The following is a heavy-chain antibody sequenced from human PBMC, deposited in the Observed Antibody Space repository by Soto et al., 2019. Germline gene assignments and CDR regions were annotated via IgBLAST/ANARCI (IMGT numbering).Heavy chain of an antibody. V-gene: IGHV1-3*05. CDR3: ARPTQWLVPLFY. D-gene: IGHD6-19*01. J-gene: IGHJ4*02. Sequence: QVQLVQSGAEEKKPGASVKVSCKASGYTFTSYAMHWVRQAPGQRLEWMGWINAGNGNTKYSQKFQGRVTITRDTSASKAYMELSSLRSEDTAVYYCARPTQWLVPLFYWGQGTLVTVSS. CDR2: INAGNGNT. CDR1: GYTFTSYA.